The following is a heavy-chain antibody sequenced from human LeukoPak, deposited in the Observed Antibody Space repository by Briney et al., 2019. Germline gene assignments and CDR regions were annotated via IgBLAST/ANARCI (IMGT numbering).Heavy chain of an antibody. J-gene: IGHJ4*02. Sequence: SVKVSCKASGGTFSSYAISWVRPAPGQGLEWMGRIIPIFGTANYAQKFQGRVTITTDESTSTAYMELSSLRSEDTAVYYCARGIVGATYYFDYWGQGTLVTVSS. CDR3: ARGIVGATYYFDY. D-gene: IGHD1-26*01. CDR2: IIPIFGTA. CDR1: GGTFSSYA. V-gene: IGHV1-69*05.